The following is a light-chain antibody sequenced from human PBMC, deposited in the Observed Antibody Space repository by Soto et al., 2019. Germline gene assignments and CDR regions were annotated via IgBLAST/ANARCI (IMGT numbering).Light chain of an antibody. CDR1: QGINKF. Sequence: DIQMTQSPSSLSASVGDSVTITCRASQGINKFLAWFQQKPGTPPKSLTSTAPRLQSGVPSRFSGSGSGTHFTLTINNLQPEDFATYYCQQYESFPLTFGGGTRVEIK. V-gene: IGKV1-16*01. CDR3: QQYESFPLT. CDR2: TAP. J-gene: IGKJ4*01.